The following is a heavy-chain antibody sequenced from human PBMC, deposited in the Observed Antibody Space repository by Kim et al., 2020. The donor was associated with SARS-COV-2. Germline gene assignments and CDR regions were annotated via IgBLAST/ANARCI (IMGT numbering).Heavy chain of an antibody. CDR3: ARCMIWDSYYYYYGMDV. J-gene: IGHJ6*02. CDR1: GYTFTSYY. CDR2: INPSGGST. V-gene: IGHV1-46*01. D-gene: IGHD3-16*01. Sequence: ASVKVSCKASGYTFTSYYMHWVRQAPGQGLEWMGIINPSGGSTSYAQKFQGRVTMTRDTSTSTVYMELSSLRSEDTAVYYCARCMIWDSYYYYYGMDVWGQGTTVTVSS.